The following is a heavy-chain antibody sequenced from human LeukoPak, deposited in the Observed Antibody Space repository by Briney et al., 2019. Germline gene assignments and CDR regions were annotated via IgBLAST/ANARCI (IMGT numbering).Heavy chain of an antibody. CDR3: ARGSTMVRGVEFDY. CDR1: GFTFSSYS. J-gene: IGHJ4*02. Sequence: GGSLRLSCAASGFTFSSYSMNWVRQAPGKGLEWVSYISSSSSTIYYADSVKGRFTISRDNAKSSLYLQMNSLRAEDTAVYYCARGSTMVRGVEFDYWGQGTLVTVSS. CDR2: ISSSSSTI. D-gene: IGHD3-10*01. V-gene: IGHV3-48*01.